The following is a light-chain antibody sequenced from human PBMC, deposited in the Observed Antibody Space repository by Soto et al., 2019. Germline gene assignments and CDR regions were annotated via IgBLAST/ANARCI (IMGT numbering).Light chain of an antibody. Sequence: DIQMTQSPSSLSASVGDRVTITCRASQSISSYLNWYQQKLGKAPKLLIYAASSLQSGVPSRFSGSGSGTDFTLTVSSLQPEDFATYYCQQSYSTLATFGQGTKVNIK. J-gene: IGKJ1*01. CDR2: AAS. CDR3: QQSYSTLAT. V-gene: IGKV1-39*01. CDR1: QSISSY.